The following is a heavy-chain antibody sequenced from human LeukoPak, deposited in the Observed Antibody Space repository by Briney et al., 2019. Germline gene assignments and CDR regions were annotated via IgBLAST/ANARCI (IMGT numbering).Heavy chain of an antibody. Sequence: SVKVSCKASGFTFNSSAMQWVRQARGQRLEWIGWIVVGSGNTNYAQKFQERVTITRDMSTSTAYMELSSLRSEDTAVYYCAAGPIKAMSDVRWGQGTLVTVTS. J-gene: IGHJ4*02. CDR1: GFTFNSSA. D-gene: IGHD2-21*01. V-gene: IGHV1-58*02. CDR2: IVVGSGNT. CDR3: AAGPIKAMSDVR.